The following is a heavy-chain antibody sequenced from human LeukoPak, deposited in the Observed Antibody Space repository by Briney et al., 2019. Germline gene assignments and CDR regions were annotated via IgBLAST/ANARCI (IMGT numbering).Heavy chain of an antibody. CDR1: GFAFSNAR. J-gene: IGHJ4*02. Sequence: GGSLRLSCVASGFAFSNARMSWIRQAPGKGLEWVGRIKSKTDGGTTDYAAPVKGRFTISRDDSKNTLYLQMNSLKTEDTAVYYCTTAGKYYLSRNFYNSGQGTQATVSS. D-gene: IGHD2/OR15-2a*01. CDR2: IKSKTDGGTT. CDR3: TTAGKYYLSRNFYN. V-gene: IGHV3-15*01.